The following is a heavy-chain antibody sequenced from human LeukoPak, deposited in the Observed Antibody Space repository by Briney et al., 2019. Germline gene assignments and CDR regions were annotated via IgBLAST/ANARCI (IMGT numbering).Heavy chain of an antibody. Sequence: GGSLRLSCAASGFSFSSSWVRWVRQAPGKGLVWVSHICGGGGSTENADSVKGRFATSRDNAKKTPYLQMNSPRAEDTAVYYCVDRFRDGLDIWGQGTMVTVSS. CDR1: GFSFSSSW. V-gene: IGHV3-74*01. D-gene: IGHD1-14*01. CDR2: ICGGGGST. CDR3: VDRFRDGLDI. J-gene: IGHJ3*02.